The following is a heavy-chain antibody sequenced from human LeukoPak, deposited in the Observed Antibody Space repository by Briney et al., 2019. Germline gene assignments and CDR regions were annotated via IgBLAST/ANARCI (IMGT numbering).Heavy chain of an antibody. CDR3: ARAIAGNVRGVAT. J-gene: IGHJ4*02. CDR2: ICSGGST. D-gene: IGHD3-10*01. Sequence: PGGSLRLSCAASGFTVSSNYMSWVRQAPGKGLEWVSVICSGGSTYYADSVKGRFTISRDNSKNTLYLQMNSLRAEDTAVYYCARAIAGNVRGVATWGQGTLVTVSS. V-gene: IGHV3-66*01. CDR1: GFTVSSNY.